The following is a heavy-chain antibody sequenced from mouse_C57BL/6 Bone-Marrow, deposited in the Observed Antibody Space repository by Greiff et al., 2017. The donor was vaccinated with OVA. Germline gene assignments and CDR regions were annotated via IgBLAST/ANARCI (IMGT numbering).Heavy chain of an antibody. CDR3: ARSPFYDGYYVGYFDY. J-gene: IGHJ2*01. CDR1: GYTFTNYW. Sequence: VQLQESGAELVRPGTSVKMSCKASGYTFTNYWIGWAKQRPGHGLEWIGDIYPGGGYTNYNEKFKGKATLTADKSSSTAYMQFSSLTSEDSAIYYCARSPFYDGYYVGYFDYWGQGTTLTVSS. V-gene: IGHV1-63*01. CDR2: IYPGGGYT. D-gene: IGHD2-3*01.